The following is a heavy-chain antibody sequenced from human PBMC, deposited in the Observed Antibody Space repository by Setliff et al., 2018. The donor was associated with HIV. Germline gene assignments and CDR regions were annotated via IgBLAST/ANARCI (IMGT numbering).Heavy chain of an antibody. Sequence: ASVKVSCKASGYTFISYAMHWVRQAPGQSLEWMGWINADTGNTKYSQKFQGRVTITRDTSATTVYMELSSLRSEDTAVYYCTGAQGYYGLGDYWGQGSLVTVSS. CDR2: INADTGNT. CDR1: GYTFISYA. J-gene: IGHJ4*02. V-gene: IGHV1-3*01. CDR3: TGAQGYYGLGDY. D-gene: IGHD3-10*01.